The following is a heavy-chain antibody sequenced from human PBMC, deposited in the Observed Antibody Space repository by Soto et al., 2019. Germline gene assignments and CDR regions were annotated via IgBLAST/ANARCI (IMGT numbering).Heavy chain of an antibody. CDR1: GLSLSTTEVG. Sequence: QITLKESGPTLVKPTHTLTLTCTFSGLSLSTTEVGVGWIRQPPGKAMKWLALIYWDDDKRYSPSLKSRLTFTKDTSKNQVVLTMTNMDPVDTATYYCVQSRCGGDCLQSYSSHSYYGLDVWGQGTTVTVSS. D-gene: IGHD2-21*02. V-gene: IGHV2-5*02. CDR3: VQSRCGGDCLQSYSSHSYYGLDV. J-gene: IGHJ6*02. CDR2: IYWDDDK.